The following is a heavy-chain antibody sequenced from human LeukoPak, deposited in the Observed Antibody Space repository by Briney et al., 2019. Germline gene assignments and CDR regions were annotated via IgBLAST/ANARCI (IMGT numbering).Heavy chain of an antibody. J-gene: IGHJ4*02. V-gene: IGHV4-38-2*02. CDR2: IYYSGST. D-gene: IGHD3-22*01. Sequence: SETLSLTCTVSGYSISNGYYWGWIRQPPGKGLEWIAYIYYSGSTKYNPSLKSRVTISVDTSMNQFSLKLSSVTAADTAVYYCARVAYFDSSGYYYCFDYWGQGTLVTVSS. CDR1: GYSISNGYY. CDR3: ARVAYFDSSGYYYCFDY.